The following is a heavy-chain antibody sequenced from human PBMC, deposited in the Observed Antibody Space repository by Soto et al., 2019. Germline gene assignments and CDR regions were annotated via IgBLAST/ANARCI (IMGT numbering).Heavy chain of an antibody. D-gene: IGHD5-18*01. CDR3: ARATGYGRLDS. J-gene: IGHJ4*02. Sequence: VQLVQSGAEVKKPGASVKVSCKASEYTFTNDAMHWVRQAPGQRLEWMGWINIGNGNTKYTQSLQGRVTITRDTSASTVYMEVSSLRSEATAIYYCARATGYGRLDSCGQGTLVTVSS. CDR2: INIGNGNT. CDR1: EYTFTNDA. V-gene: IGHV1-3*04.